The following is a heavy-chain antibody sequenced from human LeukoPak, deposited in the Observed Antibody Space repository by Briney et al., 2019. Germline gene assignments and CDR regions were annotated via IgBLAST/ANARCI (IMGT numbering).Heavy chain of an antibody. CDR3: ARDGTRYYYGMDV. J-gene: IGHJ6*02. Sequence: PGGSLRLSCAASGFTFSSYSMNWVRQAPGKGLEWVSSISSSSSYIYYADSVKGRFTISRDNAKNSLYLQMNSLRAEDTAVYYCARDGTRYYYGMDVWGQGTTVTVSS. CDR1: GFTFSSYS. CDR2: ISSSSSYI. D-gene: IGHD1-1*01. V-gene: IGHV3-21*01.